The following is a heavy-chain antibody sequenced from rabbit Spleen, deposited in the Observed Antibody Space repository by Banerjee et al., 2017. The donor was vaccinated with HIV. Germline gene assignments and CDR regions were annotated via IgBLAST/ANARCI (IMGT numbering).Heavy chain of an antibody. V-gene: IGHV1S45*01. J-gene: IGHJ6*01. CDR3: ARDTGSSFSSYGMDL. CDR1: GFPFSNKAV. CDR2: IDTGSRDFT. Sequence: QEQLEESGGGLVKPEGSLTLTCKASGFPFSNKAVMCWVRQAPGKGLEWIACIDTGSRDFTYYATWAKGRFTISKTSSTTVTLQMTSLTAADTATYFCARDTGSSFSSYGMDLWGPGTLVTVS. D-gene: IGHD8-1*01.